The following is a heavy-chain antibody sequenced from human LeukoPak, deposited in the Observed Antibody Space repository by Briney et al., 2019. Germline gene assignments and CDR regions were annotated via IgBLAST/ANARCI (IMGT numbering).Heavy chain of an antibody. Sequence: SVKVSCKASGFTFHTSAMQWVRQARGQRLEWIGWIVLGSGNTVYSHKFHDRVIITRDMSTSTVYVELDSLGSEDTAVYYCAAQRGASLHDFWSTRLFDPWGQGTLVTVSS. CDR2: IVLGSGNT. V-gene: IGHV1-58*02. J-gene: IGHJ5*02. CDR1: GFTFHTSA. D-gene: IGHD3-3*01. CDR3: AAQRGASLHDFWSTRLFDP.